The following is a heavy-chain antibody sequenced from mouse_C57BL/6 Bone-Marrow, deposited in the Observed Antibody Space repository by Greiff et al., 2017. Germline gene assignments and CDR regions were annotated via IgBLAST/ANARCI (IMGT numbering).Heavy chain of an antibody. D-gene: IGHD1-1*01. J-gene: IGHJ1*03. V-gene: IGHV5-2*01. CDR3: ARQRKYGSSYGWYFDV. Sequence: EVQLVESGGGLVQPGESLKLSCESNEYEFPSHDMSWVRKTPEKRLELVAAINSDGGSTYYPDTMEGRFIISRDNTKKTLYLQMSSLRSEDTALYYCARQRKYGSSYGWYFDVWGTGTTVTVSS. CDR2: INSDGGST. CDR1: EYEFPSHD.